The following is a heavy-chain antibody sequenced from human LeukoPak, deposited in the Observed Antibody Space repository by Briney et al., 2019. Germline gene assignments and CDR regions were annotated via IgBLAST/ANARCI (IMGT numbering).Heavy chain of an antibody. CDR3: ARLGGYYYDSSGYYSG. Sequence: GGSLRLSCAASGFTFSSYEMNWVRQAPGKGLEGVSYISSSGSTIYYADSVKGRFTISRDNAKNSLYLQMNSLRAEDTAVYYCARLGGYYYDSSGYYSGWGQGTLVTVSS. D-gene: IGHD3-22*01. CDR2: ISSSGSTI. J-gene: IGHJ4*02. V-gene: IGHV3-48*03. CDR1: GFTFSSYE.